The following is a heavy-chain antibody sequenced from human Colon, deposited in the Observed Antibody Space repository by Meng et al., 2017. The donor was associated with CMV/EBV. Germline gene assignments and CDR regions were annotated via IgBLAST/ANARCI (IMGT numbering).Heavy chain of an antibody. J-gene: IGHJ4*02. D-gene: IGHD5-18*01. CDR2: ISHSGTT. CDR1: GASISGAGQY. V-gene: IGHV4-31*02. CDR3: ARDLRYSDSSSDFDS. Sequence: SGASISGAGQYWTWIRQYPGKGLEWIGFISHSGTTDYKSSLASRLTMSLDTSNNQFSLNLRSVTAADTAVYYCARDLRYSDSSSDFDSWGQGSLVTVSS.